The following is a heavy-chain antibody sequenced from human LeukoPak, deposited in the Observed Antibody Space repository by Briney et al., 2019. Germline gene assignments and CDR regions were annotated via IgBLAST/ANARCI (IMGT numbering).Heavy chain of an antibody. V-gene: IGHV4-31*03. CDR1: GGSISSGGYY. J-gene: IGHJ5*02. Sequence: SETLSLTCTVSGGSISSGGYYWSWIRQHPGKGLEWIGYIYYSGSTYYNPSLKSRVTISVDTSKNQFSLKLSSVTAADTAVYYCARGVYSGSSNWFDPWGQGTLVTVSS. CDR2: IYYSGST. D-gene: IGHD1-26*01. CDR3: ARGVYSGSSNWFDP.